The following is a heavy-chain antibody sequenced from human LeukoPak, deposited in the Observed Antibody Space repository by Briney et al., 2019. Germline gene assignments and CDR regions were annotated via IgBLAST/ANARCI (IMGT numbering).Heavy chain of an antibody. V-gene: IGHV1-18*01. CDR3: ATPGGYDSSGSLH. J-gene: IGHJ4*02. D-gene: IGHD3-22*01. Sequence: ASVKVSCKASGGTFSSYAISWVRQAPGQGLEWMGWISAYNGNTNYAQKLQGRVTMTTDTSTSTAYMELRSLRSDDTAVYYCATPGGYDSSGSLHWSQGTLVTVSS. CDR1: GGTFSSYA. CDR2: ISAYNGNT.